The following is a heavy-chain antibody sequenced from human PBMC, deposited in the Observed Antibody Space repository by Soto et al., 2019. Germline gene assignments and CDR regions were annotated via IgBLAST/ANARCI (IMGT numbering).Heavy chain of an antibody. CDR1: GYTFTSYG. V-gene: IGHV1-18*01. J-gene: IGHJ4*02. D-gene: IGHD1-1*01. CDR3: ATNSRGTYAHLGY. CDR2: ISAYNGNT. Sequence: ASVKVSCKASGYTFTSYGISWVRQAPGQGLEWMGWISAYNGNTNYAQKLQGRVTMTTDTSTSTAYMELRSLRSEDSAVYYCATNSRGTYAHLGYWGQGALVTVSS.